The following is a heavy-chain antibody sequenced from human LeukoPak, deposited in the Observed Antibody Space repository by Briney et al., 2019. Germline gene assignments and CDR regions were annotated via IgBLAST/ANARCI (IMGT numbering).Heavy chain of an antibody. CDR1: GYTFTSYD. Sequence: ASVKVSCKASGYTFTSYDINWVRQATGQGLEWMGWMNPNSGNTGYAQKFQGRVTMTRNTSISTAYMELSSLRSEDTAVYYCARGAGPTTSPNYYDSSGYYLLYFDYWGQGTLVTVSS. D-gene: IGHD3-22*01. CDR2: MNPNSGNT. V-gene: IGHV1-8*01. CDR3: ARGAGPTTSPNYYDSSGYYLLYFDY. J-gene: IGHJ4*02.